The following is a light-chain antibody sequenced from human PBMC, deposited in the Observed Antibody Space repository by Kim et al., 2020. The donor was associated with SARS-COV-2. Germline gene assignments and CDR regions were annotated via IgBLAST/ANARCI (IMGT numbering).Light chain of an antibody. J-gene: IGLJ3*02. CDR1: ISNIGSNV. V-gene: IGLV1-44*01. CDR2: SND. Sequence: GQGVTIACSGSISNIGSNVENWYQQLPGTAPNLLMYSNDYRPSGVPDRFSGSKSGTSASLAISGLQSEDEADYYCAAWDDSLKGSVFGGGTQLTVL. CDR3: AAWDDSLKGSV.